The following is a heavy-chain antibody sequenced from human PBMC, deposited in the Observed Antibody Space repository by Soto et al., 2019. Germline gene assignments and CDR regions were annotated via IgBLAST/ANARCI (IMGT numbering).Heavy chain of an antibody. CDR2: ITYSGGNT. CDR3: AKGRDSAIWYFDL. Sequence: VQLLESGGGLVQPGGSLRLSCAASGYTFSSYAVNWVRQAPGKGLEWVSGITYSGGNTYYADSVKGRFTISRDNSKNTLYLQMNSRRAEDTAVYYCAKGRDSAIWYFDLWGRGTLVTVSS. V-gene: IGHV3-23*01. J-gene: IGHJ2*01. CDR1: GYTFSSYA. D-gene: IGHD2-15*01.